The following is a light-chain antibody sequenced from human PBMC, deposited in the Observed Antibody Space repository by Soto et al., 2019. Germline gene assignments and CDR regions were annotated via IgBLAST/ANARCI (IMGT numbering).Light chain of an antibody. CDR1: QSVSNNY. Sequence: EIVLTQSPGTLCLSPGERATLSCRASQSVSNNYLAWYQQKPGQAPRLLIYGASNRATGIPDRFSGSGSGTDFTLTISSLEPEDSAVYYCQQRHMWPITFGQGTLLEIK. CDR2: GAS. J-gene: IGKJ5*01. CDR3: QQRHMWPIT. V-gene: IGKV3D-20*02.